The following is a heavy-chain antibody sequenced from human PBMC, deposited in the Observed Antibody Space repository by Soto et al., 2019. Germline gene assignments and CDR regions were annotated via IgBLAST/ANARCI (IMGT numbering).Heavy chain of an antibody. Sequence: GGSLRLSCAASGFTFSSHAMSWVRQAPGKGLEWVSAISGSGGSTYYADSVKGRFTISRDNSKNTLYLQMNSLRAEDTAVYYCAKNGPDYYDYIWGSYPVGIFDYWGQGTLVTVSS. CDR3: AKNGPDYYDYIWGSYPVGIFDY. V-gene: IGHV3-23*01. J-gene: IGHJ4*02. CDR2: ISGSGGST. D-gene: IGHD3-16*02. CDR1: GFTFSSHA.